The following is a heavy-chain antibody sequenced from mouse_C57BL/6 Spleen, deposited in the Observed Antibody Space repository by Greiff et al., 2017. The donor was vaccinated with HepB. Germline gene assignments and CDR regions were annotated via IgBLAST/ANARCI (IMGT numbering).Heavy chain of an antibody. CDR1: GYTFTDYN. CDR3: AGGGYGNYAMDY. D-gene: IGHD2-10*02. J-gene: IGHJ4*01. CDR2: INPNNGGT. V-gene: IGHV1-22*01. Sequence: VQLQQSGPELVKPGASVKLSCTASGYTFTDYNLHWVKQSHGQSLEWIGYINPNNGGTSYNQKFKGKATLTVNTSSSTAYMELRSLTSEDSAVYYCAGGGYGNYAMDYWGQGTSVTVSS.